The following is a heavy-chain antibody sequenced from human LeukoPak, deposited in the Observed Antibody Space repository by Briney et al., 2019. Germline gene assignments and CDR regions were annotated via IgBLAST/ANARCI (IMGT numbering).Heavy chain of an antibody. J-gene: IGHJ4*02. CDR2: IKQDGSEK. CDR3: AKGILPHYYDSSGYQFDY. D-gene: IGHD3-22*01. CDR1: GFTFSSYW. V-gene: IGHV3-7*03. Sequence: HPGGSLRLSCAASGFTFSSYWMSWVRQAPGKGLEWAANIKQDGSEKYYVDSVKGRFTISRDNAKNSLYLQMNSLRAEDTAVYYCAKGILPHYYDSSGYQFDYWGQGTLVTVSS.